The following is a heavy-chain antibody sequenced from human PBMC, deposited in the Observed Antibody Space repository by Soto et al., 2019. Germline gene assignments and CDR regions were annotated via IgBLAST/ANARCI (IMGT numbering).Heavy chain of an antibody. CDR1: GGSISSSSYY. Sequence: QLQLQESGPGLVKPSETLSLTCTVSGGSISSSSYYWGWIRQPPGKGLEWIGRIYYSGSTYYNPSLKSRVTISVDTSKNQFSLKLSSVTAADTAVYYCATRPLMITFGGVIVTEGNDYWGQGTLVTVSS. J-gene: IGHJ4*02. D-gene: IGHD3-16*02. CDR3: ATRPLMITFGGVIVTEGNDY. V-gene: IGHV4-39*01. CDR2: IYYSGST.